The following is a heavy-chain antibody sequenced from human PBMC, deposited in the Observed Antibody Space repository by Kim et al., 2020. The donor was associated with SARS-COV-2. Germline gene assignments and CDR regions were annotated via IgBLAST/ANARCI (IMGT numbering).Heavy chain of an antibody. Sequence: WGSLRLSRTGSGFTFGHSAMSWVRQVRGKGLEWVAGIFGSGSGTYYADSVKGRFTISRDNSQNTVHLQLNDLRADDTAVYYCARHLHVTTVTFYWYFDLWGRGTLVTVSS. CDR2: IFGSGSGT. D-gene: IGHD2-21*02. V-gene: IGHV3-23*01. J-gene: IGHJ2*01. CDR3: ARHLHVTTVTFYWYFDL. CDR1: GFTFGHSA.